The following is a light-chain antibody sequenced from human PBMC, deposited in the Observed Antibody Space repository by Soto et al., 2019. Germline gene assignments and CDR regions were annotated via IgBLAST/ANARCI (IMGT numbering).Light chain of an antibody. J-gene: IGKJ4*02. CDR1: QSVNNY. Sequence: EIVLKQSPGTLSLSPGERATLSCRASQSVNNYLAWYQQKPGQAPRLLIFYATNRATGIPARFSGSGSGTDFTLTITSLEAEDFVVYYCQQRGNWPWLTYGGGTRVEIK. V-gene: IGKV3-11*01. CDR2: YAT. CDR3: QQRGNWPWLT.